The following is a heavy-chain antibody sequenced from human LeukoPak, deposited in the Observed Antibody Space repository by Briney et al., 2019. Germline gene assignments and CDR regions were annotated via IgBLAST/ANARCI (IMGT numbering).Heavy chain of an antibody. CDR2: INHSGST. CDR3: ARGRRGDNWNYGDWFDP. V-gene: IGHV4-34*01. J-gene: IGHJ5*02. Sequence: SETLSLTCAVYGGSFSGYYWSWIRQPPGKGLEWIGEINHSGSTKYNTSLKSRVTISVDTSKNQFSLKLSSVTAADTAVYYCARGRRGDNWNYGDWFDPWGQGTLVNVSS. D-gene: IGHD1-7*01. CDR1: GGSFSGYY.